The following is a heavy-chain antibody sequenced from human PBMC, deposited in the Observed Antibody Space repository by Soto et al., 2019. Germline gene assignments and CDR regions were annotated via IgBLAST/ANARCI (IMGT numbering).Heavy chain of an antibody. CDR3: ARPGSVLRYFDWLLYFDY. J-gene: IGHJ4*02. V-gene: IGHV3-30*03. Sequence: GGSLRLSCAASGFTFSSYGMHWVRQAPGKGLEWVAVISYDGSNKYYADSGKGRFTISRDNSKNTLDLQMNSLRAEDTAVYYCARPGSVLRYFDWLLYFDYWGQGTLVTVSS. CDR1: GFTFSSYG. CDR2: ISYDGSNK. D-gene: IGHD3-9*01.